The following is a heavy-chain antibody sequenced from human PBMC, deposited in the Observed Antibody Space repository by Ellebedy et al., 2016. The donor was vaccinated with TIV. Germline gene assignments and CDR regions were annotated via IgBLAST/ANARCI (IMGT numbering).Heavy chain of an antibody. CDR3: ARDRDVTSRGILDY. CDR2: VYHRGTT. Sequence: MPSETLSLTCAVSGASISSNNWWPWVRQAPGRGLEWIGEVYHRGTTYYNPSLKSRVTMSVDTSKNQFSLKLTSVTAADTAIYYCARDRDVTSRGILDYWGQGILVTVSS. J-gene: IGHJ4*02. V-gene: IGHV4-4*02. CDR1: GASISSNNW. D-gene: IGHD5-24*01.